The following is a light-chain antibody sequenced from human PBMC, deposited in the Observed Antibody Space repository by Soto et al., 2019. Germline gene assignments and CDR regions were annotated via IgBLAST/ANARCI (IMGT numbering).Light chain of an antibody. Sequence: QVTQSPSSLSASVGDRVTITCRTRQIIVTYLSWYQQRPGKAPTLLIYGASTLQSGVPSRFSASGSGTNFSLPINSLQPEDSATYYCQQTYSTPIPFGRGTRLEIK. V-gene: IGKV1-39*01. J-gene: IGKJ5*01. CDR2: GAS. CDR1: QIIVTY. CDR3: QQTYSTPIP.